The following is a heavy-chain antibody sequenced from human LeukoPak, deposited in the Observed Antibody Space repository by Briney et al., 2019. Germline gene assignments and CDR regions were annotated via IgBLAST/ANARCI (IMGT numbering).Heavy chain of an antibody. CDR3: ARGVTTVTTFDY. V-gene: IGHV4-39*07. CDR1: GGSISSSSYY. CDR2: IYYSGST. D-gene: IGHD4-17*01. J-gene: IGHJ4*02. Sequence: SETLSLTCTVSGGSISSSSYYWGWIRQPPGKGLKWIGSIYYSGSTYYNPSLKSRVTISVDTSKNQFSLKLSSVTAADTAVYYCARGVTTVTTFDYWGQGTLVTVSS.